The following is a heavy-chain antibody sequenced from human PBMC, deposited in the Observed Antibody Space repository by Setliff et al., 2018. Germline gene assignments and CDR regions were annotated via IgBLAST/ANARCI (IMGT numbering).Heavy chain of an antibody. V-gene: IGHV1-2*04. D-gene: IGHD3-22*01. Sequence: ASVKVSCKASGYTFTGYYMHWVRQAPGQGLEWMGWINPNSGGTNYAQKFQGWVAMTRDTSISTAYMELSRLRSDDTAVYYCARARDSVVYYDSSGYYSYSNYGMEVWGQGTTVTVSS. J-gene: IGHJ6*02. CDR3: ARARDSVVYYDSSGYYSYSNYGMEV. CDR2: INPNSGGT. CDR1: GYTFTGYY.